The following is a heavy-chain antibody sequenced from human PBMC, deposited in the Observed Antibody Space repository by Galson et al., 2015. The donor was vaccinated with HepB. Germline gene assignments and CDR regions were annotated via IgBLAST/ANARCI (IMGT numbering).Heavy chain of an antibody. V-gene: IGHV1-69*13. Sequence: SVKVSCKASGGTFSRFAVNWVRQAPGQGLEWIGGNIPIFATINYAQRFQGRVSISADESTSTTYLQLGSLGPDDTAVYYCGRSSYVVVDPPAVPFDYWGQGTLVTVSS. J-gene: IGHJ4*02. CDR2: NIPIFATI. D-gene: IGHD2-15*01. CDR1: GGTFSRFA. CDR3: GRSSYVVVDPPAVPFDY.